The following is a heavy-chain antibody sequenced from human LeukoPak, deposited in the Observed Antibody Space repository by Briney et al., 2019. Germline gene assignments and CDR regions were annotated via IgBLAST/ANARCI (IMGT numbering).Heavy chain of an antibody. J-gene: IGHJ4*02. CDR3: AKGPSGLLWFGDA. Sequence: GGSLRLSCAASGFTFSSYAMSWVRQAPGKGLEWVSAISGSGGSTYYADSVKGRFTISRDNSKNTLYLQMNSLRAEDTAVYYGAKGPSGLLWFGDAWGEETLSTVS. D-gene: IGHD3-10*01. V-gene: IGHV3-23*01. CDR2: ISGSGGST. CDR1: GFTFSSYA.